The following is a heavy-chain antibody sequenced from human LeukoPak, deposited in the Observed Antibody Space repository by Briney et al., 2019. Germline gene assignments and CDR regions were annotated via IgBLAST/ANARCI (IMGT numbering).Heavy chain of an antibody. J-gene: IGHJ4*02. CDR1: GFTFSSSA. CDR2: ISNNGGYT. V-gene: IGHV3-23*01. D-gene: IGHD1-26*01. Sequence: GGSLRLSCAASGFTFSSSAMSWVRQAPGKGLEWVSAISNNGGYTYYADSVQGRFTISRDNSKNTLYLQMNSLRAEDTAVYYCANAPGGIGYWGQGTLVTVSS. CDR3: ANAPGGIGY.